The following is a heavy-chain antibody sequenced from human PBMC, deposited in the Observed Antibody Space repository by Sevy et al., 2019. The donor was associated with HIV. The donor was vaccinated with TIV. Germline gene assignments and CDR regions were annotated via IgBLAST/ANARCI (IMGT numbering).Heavy chain of an antibody. D-gene: IGHD3-10*01. CDR3: ARVPTYYYGSATYFDY. CDR2: IGVYNGNA. V-gene: IGHV1-18*01. Sequence: ASVKVSCKTSGYNFASYGITWVRQAPGQGLEWMGWIGVYNGNANSAQNLQARFTMTTDTATSTAYMKLTSLRSDDTAVYYCARVPTYYYGSATYFDYWGQGTLVTVSS. J-gene: IGHJ4*02. CDR1: GYNFASYG.